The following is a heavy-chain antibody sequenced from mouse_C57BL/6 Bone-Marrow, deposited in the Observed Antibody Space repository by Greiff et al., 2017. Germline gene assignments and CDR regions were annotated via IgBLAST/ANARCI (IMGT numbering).Heavy chain of an antibody. J-gene: IGHJ2*01. Sequence: LQQPGAELVKPGASVKMSCKASGYTFTSYWITWVKQRPGQGLEWIGDIYPGSGSTNYNEKFKSKATLTVDTSSSTAYMQLSSLTSEDSAVYFCVRDRYGNLDTWGESTTLTVSS. CDR2: IYPGSGST. V-gene: IGHV1-55*01. CDR1: GYTFTSYW. D-gene: IGHD2-1*01. CDR3: VRDRYGNLDT.